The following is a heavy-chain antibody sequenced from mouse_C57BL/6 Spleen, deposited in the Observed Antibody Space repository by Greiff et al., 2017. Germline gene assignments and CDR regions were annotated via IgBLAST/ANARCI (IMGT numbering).Heavy chain of an antibody. CDR3: ARGEGSGSSLDYFDY. D-gene: IGHD1-1*01. V-gene: IGHV5-16*01. CDR2: INYDGSST. CDR1: GFTFSDYY. Sequence: EVMLVESEGGLVQPGSSMKLSCTASGFTFSDYYMAWVRQVPEKGLEWVANINYDGSSTYYLDSLKSRFIISRDNAKNILYLQMSSLKSEDTATYYCARGEGSGSSLDYFDYWGQGTTLTVSS. J-gene: IGHJ2*01.